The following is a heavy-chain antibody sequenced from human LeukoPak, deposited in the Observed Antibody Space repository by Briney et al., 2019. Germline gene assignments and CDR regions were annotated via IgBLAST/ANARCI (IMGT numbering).Heavy chain of an antibody. CDR1: GFTFSSHS. CDR3: VRSRSTWFGEVLAAFDI. J-gene: IGHJ3*02. D-gene: IGHD3-10*01. Sequence: GGSLRLSCAASGFTFSSHSMNWVRQAPGKGLEWVSSISSSSSYIYYADSVKGRFTISRDNAKNSLYLQMNSLRAEDTAVYYCVRSRSTWFGEVLAAFDIWGQGTLVTVSS. CDR2: ISSSSSYI. V-gene: IGHV3-21*01.